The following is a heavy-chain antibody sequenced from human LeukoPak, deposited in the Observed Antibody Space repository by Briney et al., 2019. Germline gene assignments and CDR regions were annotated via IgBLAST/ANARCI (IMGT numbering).Heavy chain of an antibody. CDR1: GASISSYY. CDR2: IYYSGNT. D-gene: IGHD3-10*01. Sequence: PSETLSLTCTVSGASISSYYWSWIRQPPGKGLEWIGYIYYSGNTNYFPSLKSRVTISVDTSKNQFSLKPSSVTAADTAVYYCARGQRSYFRAVDDWGQGILVSVSS. J-gene: IGHJ4*02. V-gene: IGHV4-59*01. CDR3: ARGQRSYFRAVDD.